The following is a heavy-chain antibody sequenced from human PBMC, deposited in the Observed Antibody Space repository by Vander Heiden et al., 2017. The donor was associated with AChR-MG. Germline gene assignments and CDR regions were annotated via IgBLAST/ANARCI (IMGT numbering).Heavy chain of an antibody. CDR3: ARWESYDFWSGPNWFDP. Sequence: QVQLQESGPGLVKPSETLSLTCTVSGGSVSSGSYYWSWIRQPPGKGLEWIGYIYYSGSTNYNPSLKSRVTISVDTSKNQFSLKLSSVTAADTAVYYCARWESYDFWSGPNWFDPWGQGTLVTVSS. V-gene: IGHV4-61*01. J-gene: IGHJ5*02. CDR1: GGSVSSGSYY. D-gene: IGHD3-3*01. CDR2: IYYSGST.